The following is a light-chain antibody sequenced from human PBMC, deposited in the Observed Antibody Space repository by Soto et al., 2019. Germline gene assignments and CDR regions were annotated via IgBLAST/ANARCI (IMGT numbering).Light chain of an antibody. CDR1: QGIGSW. CDR2: AAS. CDR3: QQGDSFPLT. Sequence: DIQMTQSPSSVSASVGDRVTITCRASQGIGSWLAWFQQKPGEAPSLLIYAASSLHSGVPSRFTGSGSGTDFPLTITSLQPEDFAPYYCQQGDSFPLTFGGGTKVEIK. J-gene: IGKJ4*01. V-gene: IGKV1-12*01.